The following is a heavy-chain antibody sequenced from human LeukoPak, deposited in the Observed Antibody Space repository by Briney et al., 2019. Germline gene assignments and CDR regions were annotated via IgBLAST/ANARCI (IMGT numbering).Heavy chain of an antibody. CDR3: AKESSGWYGYYFDY. CDR1: GFTFSSYA. CDR2: ISGSGGST. D-gene: IGHD6-19*01. Sequence: HTGGSLRLSCAASGFTFSSYAMSWVRQAPGKGLEWVSAISGSGGSTYYADSVKGRFTISRDNSKNTLYLQMNSLRAEDTAVYYCAKESSGWYGYYFDYWGQGTLVTVSS. V-gene: IGHV3-23*01. J-gene: IGHJ4*02.